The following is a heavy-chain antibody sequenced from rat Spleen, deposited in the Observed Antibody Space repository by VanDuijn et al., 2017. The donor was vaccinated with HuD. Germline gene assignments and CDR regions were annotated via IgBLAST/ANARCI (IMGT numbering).Heavy chain of an antibody. CDR2: ISIGGYNT. Sequence: EVQLVETGGGLVQPGRSLKLSCVASGFTFSNYWMYWIRQAPGKGLEWVASISIGGYNTYYRDSVKGRFSISRDDAKSTLYLQMDSLRSEDTATYYCARRGEAPFDYWGQGVMVTVSS. V-gene: IGHV5-58*01. CDR3: ARRGEAPFDY. CDR1: GFTFSNYW. D-gene: IGHD1-11*01. J-gene: IGHJ2*01.